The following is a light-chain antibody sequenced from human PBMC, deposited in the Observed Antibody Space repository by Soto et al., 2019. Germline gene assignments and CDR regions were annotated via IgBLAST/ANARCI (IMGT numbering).Light chain of an antibody. V-gene: IGKV1-5*03. CDR2: KAS. Sequence: DIQMTQSPSALSASVGDRVTITCRASQSVSTFLAWYQQKPGKAPKLLIYKASSLESGVPSRFSSSGSGTEFTLTINSLQPGDFATYYCQQYYAYQRTFGQGTKVEIK. CDR3: QQYYAYQRT. CDR1: QSVSTF. J-gene: IGKJ1*01.